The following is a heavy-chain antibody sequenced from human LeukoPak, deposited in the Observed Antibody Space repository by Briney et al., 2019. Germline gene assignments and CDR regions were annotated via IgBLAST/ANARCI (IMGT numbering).Heavy chain of an antibody. V-gene: IGHV4-34*01. J-gene: IGHJ4*02. CDR3: ARTVAGKGFDY. CDR2: INHSGST. D-gene: IGHD6-19*01. CDR1: GGSFSGYY. Sequence: SETLSLTCAVYGGSFSGYYWSWIRQPPGKGLEWIGEINHSGSTNYNPSLKSRVTISVDTSKNQFSLKLSSVTAADTAVYYCARTVAGKGFDYWGQGTLVTVSS.